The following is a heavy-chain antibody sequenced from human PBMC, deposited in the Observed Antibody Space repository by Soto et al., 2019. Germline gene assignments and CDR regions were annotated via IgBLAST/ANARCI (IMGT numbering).Heavy chain of an antibody. J-gene: IGHJ4*02. Sequence: SETLSLTCAVYGGSFSGYYWSWIRQPPGKGLEWIGEINHSGSTNYNPSLKSRVTISVDTSKNQFSLKLSSVTAADTAVYYCASSIAAAGTSGNYWGQGTLVTVSS. D-gene: IGHD6-13*01. CDR3: ASSIAAAGTSGNY. CDR1: GGSFSGYY. V-gene: IGHV4-34*01. CDR2: INHSGST.